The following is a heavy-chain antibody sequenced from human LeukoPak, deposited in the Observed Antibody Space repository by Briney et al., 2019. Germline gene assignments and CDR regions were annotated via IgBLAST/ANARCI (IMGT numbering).Heavy chain of an antibody. Sequence: ASVKVSCKASGYTFTSYGISWVRQAPGQGLEWMGWISAYNGNTNYAQKLQGRVTMTTDTSTSTAYMELRSLRSDDTAVYYCARDCSGGSCNDAFDIWGQGTMVTVSS. CDR2: ISAYNGNT. D-gene: IGHD2-15*01. CDR1: GYTFTSYG. V-gene: IGHV1-18*01. CDR3: ARDCSGGSCNDAFDI. J-gene: IGHJ3*02.